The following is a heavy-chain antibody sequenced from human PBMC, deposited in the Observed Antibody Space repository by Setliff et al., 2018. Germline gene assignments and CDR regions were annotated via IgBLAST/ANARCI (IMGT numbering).Heavy chain of an antibody. J-gene: IGHJ4*02. V-gene: IGHV3-7*01. Sequence: GSLRLSCPASGLSYINDWVSWVRQAPGKGLEWLASINPHGSEKYYADSVKGRFTISRDNAKNSLSLQMNNLRTEDTAVYYCFGAGTCSYWGQGTLVTVSS. CDR3: FGAGTCSY. CDR2: INPHGSEK. D-gene: IGHD3-10*01. CDR1: GLSYINDW.